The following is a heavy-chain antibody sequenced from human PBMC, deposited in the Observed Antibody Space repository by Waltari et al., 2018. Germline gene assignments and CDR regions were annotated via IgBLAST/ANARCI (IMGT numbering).Heavy chain of an antibody. CDR2: IDSGGST. V-gene: IGHV3-66*02. CDR3: ASSYYYDSSGYPIFDY. D-gene: IGHD3-22*01. Sequence: EVQLVESGGGLVQPGGSLRLSCAASGFTVSSNYMSWVRQAPGKGLEWVSVIDSGGSTYYADSVKGRFTISRDNSKNTLYLQMNSLRAEDTAVYYCASSYYYDSSGYPIFDYWGQGTLVTVSS. CDR1: GFTVSSNY. J-gene: IGHJ4*02.